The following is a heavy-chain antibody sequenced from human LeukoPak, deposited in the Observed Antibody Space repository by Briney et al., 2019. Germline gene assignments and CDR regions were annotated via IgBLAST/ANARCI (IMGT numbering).Heavy chain of an antibody. CDR2: IYYSGST. CDR1: GGSISSSSYY. CDR3: ARRFLIPFDY. D-gene: IGHD3-3*01. Sequence: SEALSLTCTVSGGSISSSSYYWGWIRQPPRKGLEWIGTIYYSGSTYYNPSLKSRVTISVDTSKNQFSLKLSSVTAADTAVYFCARRFLIPFDYWGQGTLVTVSS. V-gene: IGHV4-39*01. J-gene: IGHJ4*02.